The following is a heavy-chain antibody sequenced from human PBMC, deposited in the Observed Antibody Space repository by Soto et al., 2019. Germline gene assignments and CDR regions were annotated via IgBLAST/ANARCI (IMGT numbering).Heavy chain of an antibody. CDR1: GGTFSSYA. J-gene: IGHJ6*02. Sequence: QVQLVQSGAEVKKPGSSVKVSCKASGGTFSSYAISWVRQAPGQGLEWMGGIIPIFGTANYAQKFQGRVTITADESTSTAYMELSSLRSEDTAVYYCASSHYGSGSYYRYYYYGMDVWGQGTTVTVSS. V-gene: IGHV1-69*12. D-gene: IGHD3-10*01. CDR2: IIPIFGTA. CDR3: ASSHYGSGSYYRYYYYGMDV.